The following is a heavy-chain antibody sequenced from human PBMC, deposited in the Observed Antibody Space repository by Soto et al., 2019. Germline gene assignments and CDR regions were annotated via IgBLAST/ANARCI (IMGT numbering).Heavy chain of an antibody. CDR3: ARAIALASSY. CDR1: GFTLNSYW. D-gene: IGHD2-21*01. J-gene: IGHJ4*02. CDR2: INQDATKI. Sequence: PGGSLRLSCVASGFTLNSYWVTWVRQAPGKGLEWVANINQDATKINYVDSVKGRFTISRDNAKNSVYLQMNSLRVEDTAVYYCARAIALASSYWGQGTLVTVSS. V-gene: IGHV3-7*01.